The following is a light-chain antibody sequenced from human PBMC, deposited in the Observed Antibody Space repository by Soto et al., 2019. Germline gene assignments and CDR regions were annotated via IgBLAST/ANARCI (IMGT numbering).Light chain of an antibody. CDR2: AAS. CDR1: QSVSATY. Sequence: EIVLTQSPGTLSLSPGESATLSCRATQSVSATYLAWYQQKPGQAPRLLIYAASSRATDIPDRFSGSGSGTHFTPPIRRLEPEDFAVYGCQHYGPPPRTFGKGTRGNIK. CDR3: QHYGPPPRT. J-gene: IGKJ1*01. V-gene: IGKV3-20*01.